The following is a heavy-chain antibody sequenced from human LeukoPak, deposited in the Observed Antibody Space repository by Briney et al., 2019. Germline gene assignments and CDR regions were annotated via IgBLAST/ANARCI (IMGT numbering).Heavy chain of an antibody. V-gene: IGHV1-69*05. D-gene: IGHD5-18*01. J-gene: IGHJ4*02. Sequence: ASVKVSCKASGGTFSSYAISWVRQAPGQGLEWMGGIIPIFGTANYAQKFQGRVTITTDESTSTAYMELSSLRSEDTAVYYCARRVRGYSYGHDFDYWGQGTLVTVSS. CDR1: GGTFSSYA. CDR3: ARRVRGYSYGHDFDY. CDR2: IIPIFGTA.